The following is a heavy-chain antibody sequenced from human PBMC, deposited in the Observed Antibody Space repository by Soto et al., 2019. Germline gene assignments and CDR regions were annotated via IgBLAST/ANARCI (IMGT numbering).Heavy chain of an antibody. CDR3: ARPXYYDSSGPPRGSSAFDI. Sequence: RAAVKVSCKASGGTFSSYAISWVRQAPGQGLEWMGGIIPIFGTANYAQKFQGRVTITADESTSTAYMELSSLRSEDTAVYYCARPXYYDSSGPPRGSSAFDIWGQGTMVTVSS. D-gene: IGHD3-22*01. V-gene: IGHV1-69*13. CDR2: IIPIFGTA. J-gene: IGHJ3*02. CDR1: GGTFSSYA.